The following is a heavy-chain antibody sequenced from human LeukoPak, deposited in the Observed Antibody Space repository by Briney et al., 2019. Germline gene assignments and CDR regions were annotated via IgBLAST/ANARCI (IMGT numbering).Heavy chain of an antibody. Sequence: SVKVSCKASGGTFSSYAISWVRQAPGQGLEWMGGIIPIFGTANYAQKFQGRVTITADESTSTAYMELNSLRSEDTAVYYCARDQWYSSGPDYYYGMDVWGQGTTVTVSS. V-gene: IGHV1-69*01. CDR2: IIPIFGTA. CDR3: ARDQWYSSGPDYYYGMDV. J-gene: IGHJ6*02. CDR1: GGTFSSYA. D-gene: IGHD6-19*01.